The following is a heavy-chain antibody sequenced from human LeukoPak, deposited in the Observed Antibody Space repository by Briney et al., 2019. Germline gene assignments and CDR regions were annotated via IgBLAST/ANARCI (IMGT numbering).Heavy chain of an antibody. J-gene: IGHJ4*02. CDR1: GFTFSGSA. CDR3: AREHAYYYDSSGTALTAEIKYYFDY. D-gene: IGHD3-22*01. V-gene: IGHV3-73*01. CDR2: IRSKANSYAT. Sequence: GGSLTLSCAASGFTFSGSAMHWVRQASGKGLEWVGRIRSKANSYATAYAASVKGMFTISREDSKNTGYLQMNSLRNEDEAVYYCAREHAYYYDSSGTALTAEIKYYFDYWGQGTLVTVSS.